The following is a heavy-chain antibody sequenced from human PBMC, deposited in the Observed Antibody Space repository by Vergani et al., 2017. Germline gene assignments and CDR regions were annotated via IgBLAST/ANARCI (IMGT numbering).Heavy chain of an antibody. Sequence: QLHLQESGSRLVKPSETLSLTCTVSGDSISSGGHSWSWIRQPPGKGLEWVGYIYHSGSTYYNPSLKSRLTISVDESRNQFSLQLTSVTAADTAVYYCARHLAYCGGDCYPYYYGMDVWGQGTTVTVSS. CDR1: GDSISSGGHS. J-gene: IGHJ6*02. CDR2: IYHSGST. CDR3: ARHLAYCGGDCYPYYYGMDV. V-gene: IGHV4-30-2*01. D-gene: IGHD2-21*02.